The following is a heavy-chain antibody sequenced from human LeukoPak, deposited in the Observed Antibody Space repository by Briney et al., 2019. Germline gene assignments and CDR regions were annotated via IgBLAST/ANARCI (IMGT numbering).Heavy chain of an antibody. Sequence: QAGGSLRLSCAASGFSFSTRGIHWVRRAPGKGLEWVAVISYDGSNKYYADSVKGRFTISRDNSKNTLYLQMNSLRAEDTAVYYCAGGCSSTSCPLVYWGQGTLVTVSS. CDR2: ISYDGSNK. V-gene: IGHV3-30*03. D-gene: IGHD2-2*01. J-gene: IGHJ4*02. CDR1: GFSFSTRG. CDR3: AGGCSSTSCPLVY.